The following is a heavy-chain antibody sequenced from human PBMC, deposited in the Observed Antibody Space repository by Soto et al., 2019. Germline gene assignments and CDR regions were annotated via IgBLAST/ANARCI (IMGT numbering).Heavy chain of an antibody. CDR3: ARPQGGRYFDS. V-gene: IGHV4-39*01. CDR2: IYYSGST. J-gene: IGHJ4*02. D-gene: IGHD1-26*01. Sequence: QLQLQESGPGLVKPSETLSLTCTVSGGSISSSSYYWGWIRQPPGKGLEWIGSIYYSGSTYYNPSLKSRVTISVDTSKNQFSLKLSSVTAADTAVYYCARPQGGRYFDSWGQGTLVTVSS. CDR1: GGSISSSSYY.